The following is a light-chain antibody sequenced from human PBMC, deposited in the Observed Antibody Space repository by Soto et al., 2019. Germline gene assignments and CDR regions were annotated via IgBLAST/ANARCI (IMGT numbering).Light chain of an antibody. CDR3: QQFNNYPPIT. V-gene: IGKV1D-13*01. Sequence: AIQLTQSPSSLSESVGDRVTITCRASQGISSALAWYQQKPGKAPKLLIYDASSLESGVPSRFSGSGSGTDFTLTISSLQPEDFATYYCQQFNNYPPITFGQGTRLEIK. CDR1: QGISSA. J-gene: IGKJ5*01. CDR2: DAS.